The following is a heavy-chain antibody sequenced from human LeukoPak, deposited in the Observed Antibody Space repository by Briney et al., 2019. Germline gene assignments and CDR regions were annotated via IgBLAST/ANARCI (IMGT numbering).Heavy chain of an antibody. J-gene: IGHJ3*02. Sequence: PSETLSLTCSVSGGSVSSGDYYWYWIRQPPGKGLEWIGYIYYSGSTNYNPSLKSRVTISIDTSKNQFTLKLSSVTAADTAVYYCASLLGRGGFRAVDIWGQGTMVTVSS. V-gene: IGHV4-61*08. D-gene: IGHD3-16*01. CDR2: IYYSGST. CDR3: ASLLGRGGFRAVDI. CDR1: GGSVSSGDYY.